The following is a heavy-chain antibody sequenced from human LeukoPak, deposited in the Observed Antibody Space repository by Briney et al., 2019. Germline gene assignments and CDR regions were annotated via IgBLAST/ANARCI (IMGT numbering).Heavy chain of an antibody. J-gene: IGHJ4*02. CDR1: GGSISNYY. Sequence: PSETLSLTCTVSGGSISNYYWSWIRQSPGKGLEWIGYIYYTGNTNYNPSLESRVIISVDTSKNQFSPKLSSVTAADTAVYYCARHECGGSCYPEDYWGQGTLVTVSS. D-gene: IGHD2-15*01. CDR2: IYYTGNT. V-gene: IGHV4-59*08. CDR3: ARHECGGSCYPEDY.